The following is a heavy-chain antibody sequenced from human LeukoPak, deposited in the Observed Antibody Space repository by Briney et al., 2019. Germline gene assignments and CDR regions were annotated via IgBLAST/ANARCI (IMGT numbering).Heavy chain of an antibody. Sequence: GRSLRLSCAASGFTFSSYGMHWVRQAPGKGLEWVAVIWYDGSNKYYADSVKGRFTISRDNSKNTLYLQMNSLRAKDTAVYYCAGSEMVTVYYYYMDVWGKGTTVTVSS. V-gene: IGHV3-33*01. J-gene: IGHJ6*03. CDR3: AGSEMVTVYYYYMDV. CDR2: IWYDGSNK. CDR1: GFTFSSYG. D-gene: IGHD5-24*01.